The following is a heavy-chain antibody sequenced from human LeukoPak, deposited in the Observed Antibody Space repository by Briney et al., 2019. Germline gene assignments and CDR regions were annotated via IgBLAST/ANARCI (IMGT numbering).Heavy chain of an antibody. V-gene: IGHV3-30*04. D-gene: IGHD2-15*01. Sequence: GRSLRLSCATSGFTFNSYAVHWVRQAPGKGLEWVAVISYDGRNKYFADSVKGRFTISRDNSKNTLYLQMNSLRAEDTAVYHCARDRGSCSGGSCYYFDYWGQGTLDTVSS. J-gene: IGHJ4*02. CDR2: ISYDGRNK. CDR3: ARDRGSCSGGSCYYFDY. CDR1: GFTFNSYA.